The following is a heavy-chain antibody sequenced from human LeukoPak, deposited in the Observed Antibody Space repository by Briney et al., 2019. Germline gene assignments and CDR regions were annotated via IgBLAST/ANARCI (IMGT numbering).Heavy chain of an antibody. Sequence: GGSLRLSFAASGFTFSRYAMHWVRQAPGKGLEWVAVISYDGSKKNYADSVKGRFTISRDNSKNTVFLQMNSLRAEDTAVYYCARESYGDYSWYFDYWGQGTLVTVSS. CDR1: GFTFSRYA. CDR2: ISYDGSKK. CDR3: ARESYGDYSWYFDY. J-gene: IGHJ4*02. D-gene: IGHD4-17*01. V-gene: IGHV3-30*14.